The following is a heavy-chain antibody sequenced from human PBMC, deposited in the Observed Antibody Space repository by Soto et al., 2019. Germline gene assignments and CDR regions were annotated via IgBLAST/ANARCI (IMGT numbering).Heavy chain of an antibody. CDR3: ARDTNSYDGSRYYDTFDI. Sequence: EVQLEQSGGALVQPGGSLRLSCVASGFTLSDYWMVWARQTPGKGLEWVANIRKDGSVMHYVDSVEGRFIISRDNAKNSLYLKMNSLRAKDMAVYYCARDTNSYDGSRYYDTFDIWGPGTLVTVSS. V-gene: IGHV3-7*04. J-gene: IGHJ3*02. D-gene: IGHD3-22*01. CDR2: IRKDGSVM. CDR1: GFTLSDYW.